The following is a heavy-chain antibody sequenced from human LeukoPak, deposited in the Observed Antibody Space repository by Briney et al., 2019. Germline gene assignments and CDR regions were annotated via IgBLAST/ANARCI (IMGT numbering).Heavy chain of an antibody. CDR3: ASEGYCSSTSCQGFDY. D-gene: IGHD2-2*01. CDR1: GGSLSSYY. J-gene: IGHJ4*02. V-gene: IGHV4-4*07. CDR2: IYTSGST. Sequence: AETLSLTCTVSGGSLSSYYRSWVRQPAGKGLEWIGRIYTSGSTNYNTAPKSRATMSVDTPKTQFSLKLSSVTAADTAVYYCASEGYCSSTSCQGFDYRGQGTLVTVSS.